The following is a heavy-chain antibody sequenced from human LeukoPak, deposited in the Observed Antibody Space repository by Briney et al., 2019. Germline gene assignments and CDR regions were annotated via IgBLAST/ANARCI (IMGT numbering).Heavy chain of an antibody. Sequence: SETLSLTCTVSGGSISSYYWSWIRQPPGKGLEWIGYIYYSGSTNYNPSLKSRVTISVDTSKNQFSLKLSSVTAADTAVYYCARAWVAAGTRAFDIWGQGTMVTVSS. D-gene: IGHD6-13*01. CDR3: ARAWVAAGTRAFDI. CDR2: IYYSGST. CDR1: GGSISSYY. J-gene: IGHJ3*02. V-gene: IGHV4-59*12.